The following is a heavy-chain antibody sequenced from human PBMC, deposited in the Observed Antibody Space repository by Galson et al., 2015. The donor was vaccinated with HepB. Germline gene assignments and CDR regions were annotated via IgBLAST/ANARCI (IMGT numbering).Heavy chain of an antibody. CDR2: IYSGGST. CDR1: GFTVSSNY. D-gene: IGHD3-22*01. Sequence: SLRLSCAASGFTVSSNYMSWVRQAPGKGLEWVSVIYSGGSTYYADSVKGRFTISRHNSKNTLYLQMNSLRAEDTAVYYCNYYDSSGYHYYGMDVWGQGTTVTVSS. CDR3: NYYDSSGYHYYGMDV. J-gene: IGHJ6*02. V-gene: IGHV3-53*04.